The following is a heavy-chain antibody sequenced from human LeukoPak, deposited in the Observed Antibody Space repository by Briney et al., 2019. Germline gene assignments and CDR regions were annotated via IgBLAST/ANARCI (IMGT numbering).Heavy chain of an antibody. CDR1: GGSISSSSYY. V-gene: IGHV4-39*01. D-gene: IGHD4-11*01. Sequence: TSETLSLICTVSGGSISSSSYYWGWIRQPPGKGLEWIGSIYYSGSTYYNPSLKSRVTISVDTSKNQFSLKLSSVTAADTAVYYCASLTMTTVDYWGQGTLVTVSS. J-gene: IGHJ4*02. CDR3: ASLTMTTVDY. CDR2: IYYSGST.